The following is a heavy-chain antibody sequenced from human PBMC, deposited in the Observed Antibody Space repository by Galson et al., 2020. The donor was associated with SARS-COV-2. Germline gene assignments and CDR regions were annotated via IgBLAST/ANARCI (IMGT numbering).Heavy chain of an antibody. Sequence: GWSLRLSCAASGFIFSSYSMDWVRQAPGKGLEWVAAISPRSEYIFYADSVKGRFTISRDNTKNSLYLQMNSLRAEDTGVYYCARDLIATSEDAFDLWGQGTVVTVSS. CDR2: ISPRSEYI. D-gene: IGHD2-21*01. CDR3: ARDLIATSEDAFDL. V-gene: IGHV3-21*01. CDR1: GFIFSSYS. J-gene: IGHJ3*01.